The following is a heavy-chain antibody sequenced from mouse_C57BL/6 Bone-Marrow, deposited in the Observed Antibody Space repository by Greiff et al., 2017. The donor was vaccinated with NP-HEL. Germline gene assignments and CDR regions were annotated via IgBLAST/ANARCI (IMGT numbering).Heavy chain of an antibody. J-gene: IGHJ2*01. V-gene: IGHV1-4*01. D-gene: IGHD4-1*01. CDR3: AREANWVYYFDY. Sequence: VQLQQSGAELARPGASVKMSCKASGYTFTSYTMHWVKQRPGQGLEWIGYINPSSGYTKYNQKFKDKATLTADKSSSTAYMQLSSLTSEDSAVYYCAREANWVYYFDYWGQGTTLTVSP. CDR2: INPSSGYT. CDR1: GYTFTSYT.